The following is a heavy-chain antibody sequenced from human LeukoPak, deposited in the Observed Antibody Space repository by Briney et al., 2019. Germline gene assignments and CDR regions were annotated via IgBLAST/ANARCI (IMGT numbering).Heavy chain of an antibody. D-gene: IGHD2-2*01. CDR3: AKDRYCSSTSCYAWYFDL. Sequence: PGGSLRLSCAASGFTFSSYSMNWVRQAPGKGLEWVSSISSSSSYIYYADSVKGRFTISRDNAKNSLYLQMNSLRAEDTAVYYCAKDRYCSSTSCYAWYFDLWGRGTLVTVSS. CDR1: GFTFSSYS. CDR2: ISSSSSYI. J-gene: IGHJ2*01. V-gene: IGHV3-21*01.